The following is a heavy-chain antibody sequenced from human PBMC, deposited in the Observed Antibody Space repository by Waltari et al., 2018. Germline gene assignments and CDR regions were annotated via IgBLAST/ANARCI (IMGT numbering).Heavy chain of an antibody. D-gene: IGHD4-17*01. CDR1: GYTFTGYY. V-gene: IGHV1-2*06. Sequence: QVQLVQSGAEVKKPGDSVKVSCKASGYTFTGYYMHWVRQAPGQGLEWMGRINPNSGGTNYAQKFQGRVTMTRDTSISTAYMELSRLRSDDTAVYYCARWAYGDYGEIDYWGQGTLVTVSS. CDR2: INPNSGGT. J-gene: IGHJ4*02. CDR3: ARWAYGDYGEIDY.